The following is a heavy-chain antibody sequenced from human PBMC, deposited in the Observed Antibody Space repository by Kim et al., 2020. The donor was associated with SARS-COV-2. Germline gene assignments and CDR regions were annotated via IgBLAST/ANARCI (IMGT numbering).Heavy chain of an antibody. J-gene: IGHJ6*02. D-gene: IGHD3-10*01. V-gene: IGHV3-48*03. CDR2: ISSSGTTI. CDR1: GFSFSSYE. CDR3: ARGRVTMVRGINLYYGMDV. Sequence: GGSLRLSCAASGFSFSSYEMNWVRQATGKGLEWVSYISSSGTTIYYADSVKGRFTISRDNARNSLYLQMNSLRAEDTAVYYCARGRVTMVRGINLYYGMDVWGQGTTVTVSS.